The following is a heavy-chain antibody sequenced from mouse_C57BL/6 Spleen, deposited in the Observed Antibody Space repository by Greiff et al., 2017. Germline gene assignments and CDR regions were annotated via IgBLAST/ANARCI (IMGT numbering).Heavy chain of an antibody. CDR3: ARSRGYYGSSARDYAMDY. V-gene: IGHV1-63*01. CDR2: IYPGGGYT. J-gene: IGHJ4*01. Sequence: QVQLQQSGAELVRPGTSVKMSCKASGYTFTNYWIGWAKQRPGHGLEWIGDIYPGGGYTNYNEKFKGKATLTADKSSSTAYMQFSSLTSEDSAIYYCARSRGYYGSSARDYAMDYWGQGTSVTVSS. CDR1: GYTFTNYW. D-gene: IGHD1-1*01.